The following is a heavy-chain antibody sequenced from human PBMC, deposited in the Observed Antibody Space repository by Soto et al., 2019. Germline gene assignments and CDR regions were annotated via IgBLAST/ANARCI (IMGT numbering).Heavy chain of an antibody. CDR1: GGLISTYY. D-gene: IGHD1-26*01. V-gene: IGHV4-59*01. CDR3: ARGVVGATRFDP. Sequence: QVHLQESGPGLVKTSETLSLTCTVSGGLISTYYWSWIRQPPGKGLEYIGYIYYSGTTNYNPSLQNRVTLLIDTSKSQFSLKLISVTPADTAVYYCARGVVGATRFDPWGPGTLVTVSS. J-gene: IGHJ5*02. CDR2: IYYSGTT.